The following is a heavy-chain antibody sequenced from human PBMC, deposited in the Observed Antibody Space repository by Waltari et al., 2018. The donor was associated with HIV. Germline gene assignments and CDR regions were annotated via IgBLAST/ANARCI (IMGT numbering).Heavy chain of an antibody. V-gene: IGHV3-48*04. J-gene: IGHJ4*02. Sequence: WVRQAPGKGLEWVSYISCSSSTIYYADSVKGRFTISRDNAKNSLYLQMNSLRAEDTAVYYCARDAPEYSSGWLFDYWGQGTLVTVSS. CDR3: ARDAPEYSSGWLFDY. D-gene: IGHD6-19*01. CDR2: ISCSSSTI.